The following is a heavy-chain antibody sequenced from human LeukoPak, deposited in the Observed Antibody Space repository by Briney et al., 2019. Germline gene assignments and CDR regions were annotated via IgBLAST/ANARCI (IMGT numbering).Heavy chain of an antibody. CDR2: IWYDGSNK. V-gene: IGHV3-33*01. Sequence: PGGSLRLSCAASGFTFCSYGMHWVRQAPGKGLEWVAVIWYDGSNKYYADSVKGRFTISRDNSKNTLYLQMNSLRAEDTAVYYCARDSLGIAATGTIEYWGQGTLVTVSS. D-gene: IGHD6-13*01. J-gene: IGHJ4*02. CDR1: GFTFCSYG. CDR3: ARDSLGIAATGTIEY.